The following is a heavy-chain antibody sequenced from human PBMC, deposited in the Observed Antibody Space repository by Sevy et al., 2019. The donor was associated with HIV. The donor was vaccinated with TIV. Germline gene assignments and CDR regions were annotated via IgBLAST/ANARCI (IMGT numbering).Heavy chain of an antibody. J-gene: IGHJ4*02. CDR2: VSGSSNYI. CDR3: ARGPPDGSYDYFDY. CDR1: GFTFITYN. V-gene: IGHV3-21*06. Sequence: GGSLRLSCAASGFTFITYNMNWVRQAPGKGVEWVSSVSGSSNYIYYAESLKGRFIISRDNAKNTLYLQINSLRADDTAVYYCARGPPDGSYDYFDYWGQGTLVTVSS. D-gene: IGHD1-26*01.